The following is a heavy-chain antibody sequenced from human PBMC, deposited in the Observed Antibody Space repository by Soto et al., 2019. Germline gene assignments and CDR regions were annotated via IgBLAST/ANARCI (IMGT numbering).Heavy chain of an antibody. V-gene: IGHV4-34*01. D-gene: IGHD6-19*01. CDR1: GGSFSGYY. CDR2: INHSGST. CDR3: ARGQSEEMAVAGYAEYYFDY. J-gene: IGHJ4*02. Sequence: PSETLSLTCAVYGGSFSGYYWSWIRQPPGKGLEWIGEINHSGSTNYNPSLKSRVTISVDTSKNQFSLKLSSVTAADTAVYYCARGQSEEMAVAGYAEYYFDYWGQGTLVTVSS.